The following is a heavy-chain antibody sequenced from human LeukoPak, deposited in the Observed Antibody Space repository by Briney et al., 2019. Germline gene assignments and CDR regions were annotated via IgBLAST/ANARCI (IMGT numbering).Heavy chain of an antibody. V-gene: IGHV1-69*05. CDR2: IIPIFGTA. D-gene: IGHD6-6*01. J-gene: IGHJ4*02. CDR3: ARGALYSSSSRFDY. CDR1: GYTFTSYG. Sequence: ASVKVSCKASGYTFTSYGISWVRQAPGQGLEWMGGIIPIFGTANYAQKFQGRVTITTDESTSTAYMELSSLRSEDTAVYYCARGALYSSSSRFDYRGQGTLVTVSS.